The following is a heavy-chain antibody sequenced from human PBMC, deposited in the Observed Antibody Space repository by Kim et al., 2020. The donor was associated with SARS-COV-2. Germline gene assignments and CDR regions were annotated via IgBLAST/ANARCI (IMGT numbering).Heavy chain of an antibody. CDR2: FDPEDGET. V-gene: IGHV1-24*01. Sequence: ASVKVSCKVSGYTLTELSMHWVRQAPGKGLEWMGGFDPEDGETIYAQKFQGRVTMTEDTSTDTAYMELSSLRSEDTAVYYCATAGSRYNWNYNWFDPWGQGTLVTVSS. D-gene: IGHD1-7*01. CDR3: ATAGSRYNWNYNWFDP. J-gene: IGHJ5*02. CDR1: GYTLTELS.